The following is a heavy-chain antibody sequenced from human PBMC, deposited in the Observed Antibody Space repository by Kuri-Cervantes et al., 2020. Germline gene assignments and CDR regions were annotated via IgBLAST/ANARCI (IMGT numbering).Heavy chain of an antibody. CDR1: GSSFSSYY. CDR2: TYYSGST. D-gene: IGHD3-10*01. V-gene: IGHV4-59*01. CDR3: ASSGSSTFDY. Sequence: SETLSLTCTVSGSSFSSYYWSWIRQPPGKGLEWIGYTYYSGSTNYNPSLKSRVTISVDTSKNQFSLKLSSVTAADTAVYYCASSGSSTFDYWGQGTLVTVSS. J-gene: IGHJ4*02.